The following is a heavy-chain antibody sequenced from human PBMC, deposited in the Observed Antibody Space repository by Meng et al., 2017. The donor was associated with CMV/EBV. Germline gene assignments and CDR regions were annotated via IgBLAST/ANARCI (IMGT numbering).Heavy chain of an antibody. J-gene: IGHJ4*02. CDR1: GFTFSSYA. CDR3: ARAVRVYCSSTSCYIDY. Sequence: GESLKISCAASGFTFSSYAMHWVRQAPGKGLEWVAVISYDGSNKYYADSVKGRFTISRDNSKNTLYLQMNSLRAEDTAVNYCARAVRVYCSSTSCYIDYWGQGTLVTVSS. V-gene: IGHV3-30-3*01. D-gene: IGHD2-2*01. CDR2: ISYDGSNK.